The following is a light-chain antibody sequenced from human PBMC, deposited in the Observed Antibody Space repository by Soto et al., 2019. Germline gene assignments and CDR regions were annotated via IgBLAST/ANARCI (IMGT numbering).Light chain of an antibody. J-gene: IGKJ1*01. V-gene: IGKV1-39*01. Sequence: DIQMTQSPSSLSASVGDRVTITCRASQRISTYLNWYQQKPGKAPQPLIYAASSLQSGVPSRFSGSGSGTDFILTISNLQPEDFATYYCQQSHNTWSFGQGTKV. CDR2: AAS. CDR3: QQSHNTWS. CDR1: QRISTY.